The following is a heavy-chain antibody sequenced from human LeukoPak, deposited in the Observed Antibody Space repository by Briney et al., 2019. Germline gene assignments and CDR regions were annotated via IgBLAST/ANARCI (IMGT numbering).Heavy chain of an antibody. D-gene: IGHD3-10*01. J-gene: IGHJ4*02. CDR2: ISSSSSTI. Sequence: GGSLRLSCAASTFTFSKYSMNWVRQAPGKGLEWVSYISSSSSTIHYADSVKGRFTISRDNAKNTLYLQMNSLRAEDTAVYYCAKDSYYYGSGKRDPPDYWGQGTLVTVSS. CDR1: TFTFSKYS. V-gene: IGHV3-48*04. CDR3: AKDSYYYGSGKRDPPDY.